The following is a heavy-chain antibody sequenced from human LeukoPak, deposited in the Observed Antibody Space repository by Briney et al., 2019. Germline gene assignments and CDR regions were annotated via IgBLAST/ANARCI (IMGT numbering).Heavy chain of an antibody. V-gene: IGHV3-64D*06. J-gene: IGHJ5*02. CDR2: ISSNGGST. CDR1: GFTFSSYA. CDR3: VKDGEGIIWFGELSVRRGKNWFDP. Sequence: GGSLRLSCSASGFTFSSYAMHWVRQAPGKGLEYVSAISSNGGSTYYADSVKGRFTISRDNSKNTLYLQMSSLRAEDTAVYYCVKDGEGIIWFGELSVRRGKNWFDPWGQGTLVTVSS. D-gene: IGHD3-10*01.